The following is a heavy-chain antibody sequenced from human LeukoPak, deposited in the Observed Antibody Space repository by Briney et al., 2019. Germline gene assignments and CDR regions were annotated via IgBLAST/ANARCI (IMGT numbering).Heavy chain of an antibody. CDR3: ARVRWGGLYYFDY. V-gene: IGHV3-7*01. CDR1: GFTFSTYW. CDR2: IKADGGEK. Sequence: GGSLRLSCAASGFTFSTYWMNWFRQTPGKGLEWVAKIKADGGEKDHVASVKGRFTISRDNAKNSLYLQMNSLRAEDTAVYYCARVRWGGLYYFDYWGQGTLVTVSS. D-gene: IGHD3-16*01. J-gene: IGHJ4*02.